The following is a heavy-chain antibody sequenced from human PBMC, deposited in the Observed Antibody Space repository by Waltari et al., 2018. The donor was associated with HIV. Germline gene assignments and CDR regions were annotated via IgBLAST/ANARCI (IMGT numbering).Heavy chain of an antibody. CDR2: TPGEGRIE. Sequence: VRLAESGGGVIQPGGSLSLSCAASGFNFSSFGFHRVRHVPGKVLVWVDLTPGEGRIEYYLTSVQGRFTISKDNSRGILTLQMNSLRPEDTALYFCATDFKARGLEPSFLDSSGQGTLVTVSS. D-gene: IGHD3-10*01. CDR3: ATDFKARGLEPSFLDS. CDR1: GFNFSSFG. J-gene: IGHJ4*02. V-gene: IGHV3-30*02.